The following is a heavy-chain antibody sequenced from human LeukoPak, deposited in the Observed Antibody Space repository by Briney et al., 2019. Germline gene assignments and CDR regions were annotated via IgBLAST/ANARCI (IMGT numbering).Heavy chain of an antibody. D-gene: IGHD1-26*01. J-gene: IGHJ4*02. CDR2: IYYRGTT. CDR1: GGSVSSGSYY. Sequence: SETLSLTCTVSGGSVSSGSYYWSWIRQPPGKGLDWLGYIYYRGTTNYNPSLKSRVTISVDTSKNQFSLKLSSVTAADTAVYHCARTIVGATRRFDYWGQGTLVTVSS. CDR3: ARTIVGATRRFDY. V-gene: IGHV4-61*01.